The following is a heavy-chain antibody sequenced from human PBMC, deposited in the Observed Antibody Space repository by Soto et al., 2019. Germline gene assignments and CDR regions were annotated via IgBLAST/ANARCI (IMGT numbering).Heavy chain of an antibody. Sequence: GGSLRLSCAASGITFSTYAMSWVRRAPGKGLEWVSTIGSNGADKQYADFVKGRFTVSRDSSKSTLSLQMNSLRAEDTAVYYCAADYLRHNSLNGYYYSYGMDVWGQGTTVTVSS. CDR1: GITFSTYA. V-gene: IGHV3-23*01. CDR2: IGSNGADK. D-gene: IGHD4-17*01. J-gene: IGHJ6*02. CDR3: AADYLRHNSLNGYYYSYGMDV.